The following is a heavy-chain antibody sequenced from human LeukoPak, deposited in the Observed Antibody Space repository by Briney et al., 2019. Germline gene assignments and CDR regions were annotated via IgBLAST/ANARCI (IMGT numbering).Heavy chain of an antibody. V-gene: IGHV3-23*01. J-gene: IGHJ4*02. Sequence: GGSLRLSCAASGLTFRNYAMTWVRQAPGKGLEWVSTISGDGTDKYFADSVKGRFTISRDNSKNTLYLQMNSLRAEDTAVYYCAKDGNWVFDYWGQGTLVTVSS. D-gene: IGHD4-23*01. CDR2: ISGDGTDK. CDR3: AKDGNWVFDY. CDR1: GLTFRNYA.